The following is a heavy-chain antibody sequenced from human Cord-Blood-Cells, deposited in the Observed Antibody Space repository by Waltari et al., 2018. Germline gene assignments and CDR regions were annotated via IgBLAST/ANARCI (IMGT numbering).Heavy chain of an antibody. J-gene: IGHJ3*02. CDR2: IYYSGST. V-gene: IGHV4-39*01. CDR3: ARRVLIPENDAFDI. Sequence: QLQLQESGPGLVKPSETLYLTGTVAGGPISSSRYYWGWIRQPPGKGLEWIGSIYYSGSTYYNPSLKSRVTISVDTSKNQFSLKLSSVTAADTAVYYCARRVLIPENDAFDIWGQGTMVTVSS. CDR1: GGPISSSRYY.